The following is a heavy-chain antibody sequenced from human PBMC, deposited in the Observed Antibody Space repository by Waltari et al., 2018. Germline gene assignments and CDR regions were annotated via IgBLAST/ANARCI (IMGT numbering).Heavy chain of an antibody. CDR1: GGSFSGYY. V-gene: IGHV4-34*01. Sequence: QVQLQQWGAGLLKPSETLSLTCAVYGGSFSGYYWSWIRQPPGKGREWIGEINHSGSTNYNPSLKSRVTISVDTSKNQFSLKLSSVTAADTAVYYCARVWGEMATMNSRARGSDYFDYWGQGTLVTVSS. J-gene: IGHJ4*02. CDR2: INHSGST. CDR3: ARVWGEMATMNSRARGSDYFDY. D-gene: IGHD5-12*01.